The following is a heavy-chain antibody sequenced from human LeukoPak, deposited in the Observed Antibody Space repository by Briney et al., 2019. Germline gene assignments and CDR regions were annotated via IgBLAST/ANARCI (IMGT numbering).Heavy chain of an antibody. V-gene: IGHV4-4*07. CDR3: ARLRLSGGSFSVGWFDP. CDR2: IFHSGTT. CDR1: GGSISSYY. D-gene: IGHD1-26*01. J-gene: IGHJ5*02. Sequence: PSETLSLTCTVSGGSISSYYWSWVRQPAGKGLEWIGEIFHSGTTRYKASLESRVTMLLDKSKNQFSLRLNSVTAADTAVYFCARLRLSGGSFSVGWFDPWGQGIQVTVSS.